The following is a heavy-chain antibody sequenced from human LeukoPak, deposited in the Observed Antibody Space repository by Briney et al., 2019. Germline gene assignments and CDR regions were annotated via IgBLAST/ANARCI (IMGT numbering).Heavy chain of an antibody. V-gene: IGHV1-46*01. CDR2: INPSGGST. D-gene: IGHD3-22*01. CDR3: AREPYYYDSSGYAEPNAFDI. J-gene: IGHJ3*02. Sequence: GASVKVSCKASGYTFTSYYMHWVRQAPGQGLEWMGIINPSGGSTSYAQKFQGRVTMTRDMSTSTVYMELSSLRSEDTAVYYCAREPYYYDSSGYAEPNAFDIWGQGTMVTVSS. CDR1: GYTFTSYY.